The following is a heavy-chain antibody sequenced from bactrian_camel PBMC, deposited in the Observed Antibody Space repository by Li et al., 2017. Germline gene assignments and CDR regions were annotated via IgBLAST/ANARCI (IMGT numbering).Heavy chain of an antibody. CDR1: GVTYSRYC. CDR3: AARTEYFDGACSMFVGSQQY. J-gene: IGHJ4*01. V-gene: IGHV3S26*01. CDR2: VKSDGRA. Sequence: VQLVESGGGSVQAGGSLRLSCAASGVTYSRYCMSWFRQAPGKEREGVAIVKSDGRASYADSVKDRFTISKDNAKNTLYLQMNSLKPEDTAMYYCAARTEYFDGACSMFVGSQQYWGQGTQVTVS. D-gene: IGHD6*01.